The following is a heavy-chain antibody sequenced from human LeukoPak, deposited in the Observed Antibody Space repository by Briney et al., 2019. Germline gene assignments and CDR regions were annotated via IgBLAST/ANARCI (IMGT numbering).Heavy chain of an antibody. Sequence: GGSLRLSCVASGFTFRTYGMHWVRQAPGKGLEWVAFIRFDGNTEKYADSVEGRFTISRDNAKNTLYLQMDTLRPEDTALYYCANGGGYFLHWGQGTLVTVSS. J-gene: IGHJ1*01. CDR3: ANGGGYFLH. D-gene: IGHD3-16*01. CDR2: IRFDGNTE. CDR1: GFTFRTYG. V-gene: IGHV3-30*02.